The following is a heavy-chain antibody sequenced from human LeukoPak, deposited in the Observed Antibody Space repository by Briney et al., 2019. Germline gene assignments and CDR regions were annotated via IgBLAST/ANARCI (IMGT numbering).Heavy chain of an antibody. J-gene: IGHJ5*02. CDR3: ARDRGYCSSTSCYNWFDP. CDR2: INPNSGGT. D-gene: IGHD2-2*01. Sequence: ASVKVSCKASGYTFTGYYMHWVRQALGQGLEWMGWINPNSGGTNYAQKFQGRVTMTRDTSISTAYMEPSRLRSDDTAVYYCARDRGYCSSTSCYNWFDPWGQGTLVTVSS. V-gene: IGHV1-2*02. CDR1: GYTFTGYY.